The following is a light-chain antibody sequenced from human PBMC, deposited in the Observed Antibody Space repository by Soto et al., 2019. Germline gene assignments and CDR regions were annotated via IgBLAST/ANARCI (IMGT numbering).Light chain of an antibody. V-gene: IGLV2-8*01. Sequence: QSALTQPPSASGSPGQSIASSCSGTSSDVGAYDYVSWYQQHPGKAPRLIIYDVTKRPSGVPDRFSGSKSGNTASLTVSGLQAEDEADYYCSSYAGINNFGVFGGGTKLTVL. J-gene: IGLJ2*01. CDR3: SSYAGINNFGV. CDR2: DVT. CDR1: SSDVGAYDY.